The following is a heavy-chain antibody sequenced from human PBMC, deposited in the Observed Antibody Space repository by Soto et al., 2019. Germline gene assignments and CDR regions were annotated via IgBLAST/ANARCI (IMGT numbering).Heavy chain of an antibody. CDR2: IKQDGSEK. CDR1: GFPFSSYL. Sequence: GGSLSLSCAASGFPFSSYLMILVRQAPGKGLEWVANIKQDGSEKYYVDSVKGRFTISRDNAKNSLYLQMNSLRAEDTAVYYCARVVMVADYYYGMDVWGQGTTVTVS. CDR3: ARVVMVADYYYGMDV. V-gene: IGHV3-7*03. D-gene: IGHD2-15*01. J-gene: IGHJ6*02.